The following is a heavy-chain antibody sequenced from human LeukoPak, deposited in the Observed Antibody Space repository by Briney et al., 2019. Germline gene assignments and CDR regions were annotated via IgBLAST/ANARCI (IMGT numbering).Heavy chain of an antibody. V-gene: IGHV3-23*01. CDR1: GFTFSRYA. D-gene: IGHD4-17*01. CDR2: IDGSGGAI. J-gene: IGHJ4*02. CDR3: ARETWTDYGDYLLFDY. Sequence: GGSLRLSCGASGFTFSRYAMSWVRQAPGKGLQWVSQIDGSGGAIYYADSVRGRFTISRDNSKNTLFLEMNSLRAEDTAVYYCARETWTDYGDYLLFDYWGQGTLVTVSS.